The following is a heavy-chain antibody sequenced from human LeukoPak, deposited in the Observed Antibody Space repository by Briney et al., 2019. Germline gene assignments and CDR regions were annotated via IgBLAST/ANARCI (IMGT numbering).Heavy chain of an antibody. J-gene: IGHJ4*02. Sequence: PGGSLRLSCAASGFAFSSYGMSWVRQAPGKGLEWVSGISDSGAYTYYADSEKGRFTISRDNSRNTLYLQMSSPGAEDSALYFCAISDPLGSGWYWDSWGRGTLVIVSS. D-gene: IGHD6-19*01. V-gene: IGHV3-23*01. CDR2: ISDSGAYT. CDR3: AISDPLGSGWYWDS. CDR1: GFAFSSYG.